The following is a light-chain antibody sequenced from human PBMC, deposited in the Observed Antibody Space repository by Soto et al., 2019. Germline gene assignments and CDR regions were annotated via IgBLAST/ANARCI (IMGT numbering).Light chain of an antibody. J-gene: IGKJ1*01. CDR3: QQYKSYSGT. CDR1: QSISSW. V-gene: IGKV1-5*01. Sequence: ILMTHSHSTLSASVGDRDTITCRPSQSISSWLAWYQQKPGKAPKVLIYDASTLQGGVPSRFSGSGSGTAFTLTISSLQPDDFATYYCQQYKSYSGTFGQGTKVDIK. CDR2: DAS.